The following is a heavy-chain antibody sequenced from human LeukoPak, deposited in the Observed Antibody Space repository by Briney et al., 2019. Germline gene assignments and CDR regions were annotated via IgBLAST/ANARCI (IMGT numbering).Heavy chain of an antibody. Sequence: PSETLSLTCAVYGGSFSDYFWNWIRRPPGKGLEWIGEINHGGGTRYNPSLKSRATISVDTSKKQFSLNLTSVTAADTAVYYCARGENGTGDYRPTYFDSWGQGTLVTASS. CDR1: GGSFSDYF. D-gene: IGHD4-17*01. CDR2: INHGGGT. J-gene: IGHJ4*02. CDR3: ARGENGTGDYRPTYFDS. V-gene: IGHV4-34*01.